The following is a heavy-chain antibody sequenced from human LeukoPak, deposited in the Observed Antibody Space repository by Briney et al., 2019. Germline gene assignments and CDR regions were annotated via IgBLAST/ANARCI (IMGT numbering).Heavy chain of an antibody. Sequence: HWASVKVSCKASGGTFSSYAISWVRQAPGQGLEWMGGIIPIFGTANYAQKFQGRVTITTDESTSTAYMELSSLRSEDTAVYYCARGRGGAARGYYYYYYMDVWGKGTTVTVSS. V-gene: IGHV1-69*05. CDR1: GGTFSSYA. J-gene: IGHJ6*03. CDR2: IIPIFGTA. D-gene: IGHD6-6*01. CDR3: ARGRGGAARGYYYYYYMDV.